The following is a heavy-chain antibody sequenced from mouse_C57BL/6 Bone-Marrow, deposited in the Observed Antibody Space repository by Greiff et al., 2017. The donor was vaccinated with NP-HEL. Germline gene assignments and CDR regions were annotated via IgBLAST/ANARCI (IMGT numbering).Heavy chain of an antibody. J-gene: IGHJ3*01. Sequence: VQLQQSGAELARPGASVKLSCKASGYTFTSYGISWVKQRTGQGLEWIGEIYPRSGNTYYNEKFKGKATLTADKSSSTAYMELRSLTSEDSAVFFCAKLLRRGFAYWGQGTLVTVSA. CDR3: AKLLRRGFAY. V-gene: IGHV1-81*01. D-gene: IGHD2-12*01. CDR1: GYTFTSYG. CDR2: IYPRSGNT.